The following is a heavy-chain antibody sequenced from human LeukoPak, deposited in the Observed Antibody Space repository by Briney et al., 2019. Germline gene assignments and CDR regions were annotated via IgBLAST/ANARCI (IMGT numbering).Heavy chain of an antibody. CDR3: ARGAYYYDSSGYPYY. V-gene: IGHV4-59*01. CDR2: IYYSGST. CDR1: GGSISSYY. Sequence: SETLSLTCTVSGGSISSYYWSWIRQPPGKGLEWIGYIYYSGSTNYNPSLKSRVTISVDTSQNQFSLKLSSVTAADTAVYYCARGAYYYDSSGYPYYWGQGTLVTVSS. J-gene: IGHJ4*02. D-gene: IGHD3-22*01.